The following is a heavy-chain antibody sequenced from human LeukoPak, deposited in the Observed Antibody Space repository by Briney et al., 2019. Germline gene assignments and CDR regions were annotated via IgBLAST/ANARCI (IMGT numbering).Heavy chain of an antibody. D-gene: IGHD6-19*01. V-gene: IGHV3-30*14. J-gene: IGHJ6*03. Sequence: GGSLRLSCAASGFTFSSYAMHWVRQAPGKGLEWVAVISYDGSNKYYADSVKGRFTISRDNSKNTLYLQMNSLRAEDTAVYYCARGAAGTRYYYYMDVWGKGTTVTISS. CDR2: ISYDGSNK. CDR3: ARGAAGTRYYYYMDV. CDR1: GFTFSSYA.